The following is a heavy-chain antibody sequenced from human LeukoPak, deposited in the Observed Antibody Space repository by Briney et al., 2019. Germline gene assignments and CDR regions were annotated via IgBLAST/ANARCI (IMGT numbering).Heavy chain of an antibody. V-gene: IGHV3-21*01. J-gene: IGHJ3*02. CDR3: ARDRPEYYDSSGSYDAFDI. Sequence: GGSLRLSCAASGFTFSSYSMNWVRQAPGKGLEWVSSISSSISYIYYADSVKGRFTISRDNAKNSLYLQMNSLRAEDTAVYYCARDRPEYYDSSGSYDAFDIWGQGTMVTVSS. D-gene: IGHD3-22*01. CDR2: ISSSISYI. CDR1: GFTFSSYS.